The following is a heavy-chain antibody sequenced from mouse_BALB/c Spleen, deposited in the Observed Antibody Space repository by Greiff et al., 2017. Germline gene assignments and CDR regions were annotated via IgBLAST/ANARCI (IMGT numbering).Heavy chain of an antibody. CDR2: ISSGGGST. Sequence: EVQRVESGGGLVKPGGSLKLSCAASGFAFSSYDMSWVRQTPEKRLEWVAYISSGGGSTYYPDTVKGRFTISRDNAKNTLYLQMSSLKSEDTAMYYCARQLRQLGPLAYWGQGTLVTVSA. CDR3: ARQLRQLGPLAY. J-gene: IGHJ3*01. V-gene: IGHV5-12-1*01. D-gene: IGHD3-1*01. CDR1: GFAFSSYD.